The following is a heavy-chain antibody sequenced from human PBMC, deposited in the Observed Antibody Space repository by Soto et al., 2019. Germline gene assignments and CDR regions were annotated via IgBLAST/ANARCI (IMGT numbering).Heavy chain of an antibody. V-gene: IGHV3-53*01. D-gene: IGHD3-10*01. J-gene: IGHJ6*02. CDR3: TRAGSDPGNFYISNYYAMDV. CDR2: IYSGDDT. CDR1: GFSVSSDY. Sequence: GSLRLSCAASGFSVSSDYMSWVRQAPGKGLEWVSLIYSGDDTYYADSVKGRFTISRDISSNTIYLHMTSLRADDTAIYYCTRAGSDPGNFYISNYYAMDVWGRGTTVTVSS.